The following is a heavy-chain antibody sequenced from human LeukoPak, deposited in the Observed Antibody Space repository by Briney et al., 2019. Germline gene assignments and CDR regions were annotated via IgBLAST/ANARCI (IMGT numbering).Heavy chain of an antibody. CDR2: INHSGGT. V-gene: IGHV4-34*01. CDR3: ARDGSGSYPLAFDI. CDR1: GGSFSGYY. D-gene: IGHD3-10*01. J-gene: IGHJ3*02. Sequence: KPSETLSLTCAVYGGSFSGYYWSWIRQPPGKGLEWIGEINHSGGTNYNPSLKSRVTISVDTSKNQFSLKLSSVTAADTAVYYCARDGSGSYPLAFDIWGQGTMVTVSS.